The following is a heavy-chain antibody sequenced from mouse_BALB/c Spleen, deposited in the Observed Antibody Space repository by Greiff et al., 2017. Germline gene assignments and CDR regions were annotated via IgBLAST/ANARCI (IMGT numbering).Heavy chain of an antibody. CDR1: GFTFSSFG. CDR2: ISSGSSTI. V-gene: IGHV5-17*02. CDR3: ARGDDYDGFDY. J-gene: IGHJ2*01. D-gene: IGHD2-4*01. Sequence: EVNVVESGGGLVQPGGSRKLSCAASGFTFSSFGMHWVRQAPEKGLEWVAYISSGSSTIYYADTVKGRFTISRDNPKNTLFLQMTSLRSEDTAMYYCARGDDYDGFDYWGQGTTLTVSS.